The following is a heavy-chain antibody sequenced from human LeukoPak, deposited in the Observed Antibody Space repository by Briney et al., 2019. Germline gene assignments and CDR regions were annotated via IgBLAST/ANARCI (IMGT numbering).Heavy chain of an antibody. V-gene: IGHV4-59*01. Sequence: SSETLSLTCTVSGGSISSYYWSWMRQPPGKGLEGIGYIYYSGSTNYNPSLKSRVTISVDTSKNQFSLKLSSVTAADTAVYYCARNMVRGASYFYFGLDVWGQGTTVTVSS. D-gene: IGHD3-10*01. J-gene: IGHJ6*02. CDR3: ARNMVRGASYFYFGLDV. CDR1: GGSISSYY. CDR2: IYYSGST.